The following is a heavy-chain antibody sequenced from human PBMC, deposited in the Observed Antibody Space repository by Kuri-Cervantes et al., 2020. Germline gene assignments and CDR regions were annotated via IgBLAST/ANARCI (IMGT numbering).Heavy chain of an antibody. J-gene: IGHJ6*02. D-gene: IGHD6-19*01. Sequence: ASVKVSCNASGYTFTGYYIHWVRQAPGQGLEWMGWISAYNGNTNYAQKLQGRVTMTTDTSASTAYMELRSLRSDDTAAYYCSRVVAGLYYYYGMDVWGQGTTVTVSS. V-gene: IGHV1-18*04. CDR2: ISAYNGNT. CDR1: GYTFTGYY. CDR3: SRVVAGLYYYYGMDV.